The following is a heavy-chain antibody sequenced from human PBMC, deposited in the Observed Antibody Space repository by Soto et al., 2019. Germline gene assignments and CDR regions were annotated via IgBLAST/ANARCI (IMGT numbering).Heavy chain of an antibody. D-gene: IGHD4-4*01. V-gene: IGHV3-33*01. CDR2: IGKDGTNR. CDR1: GFTFSSYG. Sequence: GGSLRLSCAASGFTFSSYGMHWVRQAPGEGLEWMAVIGKDGTNRDHADSVKGRFTISRDNSKNMLYLQMNRLGADDTAMYYCASDDDLAGNGLDYWGQGTLVTVSS. J-gene: IGHJ4*02. CDR3: ASDDDLAGNGLDY.